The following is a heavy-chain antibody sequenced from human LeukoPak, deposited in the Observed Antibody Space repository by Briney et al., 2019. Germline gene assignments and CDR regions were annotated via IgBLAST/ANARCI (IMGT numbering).Heavy chain of an antibody. CDR3: AKDGVYSGSYVDY. V-gene: IGHV3-23*01. Sequence: AGSLRLSCAASGFTFSSYGMSWVRQAPGQGLEWVSAISGSGGSTYYADSVKGRFTISRDNSKNTLYLQMNSLRAEDTAVYYCAKDGVYSGSYVDYWGQGSLVTVSS. CDR1: GFTFSSYG. CDR2: ISGSGGST. J-gene: IGHJ4*02. D-gene: IGHD1-26*01.